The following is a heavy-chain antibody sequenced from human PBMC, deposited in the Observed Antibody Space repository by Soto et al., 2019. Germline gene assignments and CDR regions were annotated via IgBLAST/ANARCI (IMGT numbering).Heavy chain of an antibody. CDR2: ISYDGSNK. CDR3: TTDAVPLRYYDFWSGYPRSRNGMDX. CDR1: GFTFSSYA. Sequence: GGSLRLSCAASGFTFSSYAMHWVRQAPGKGLEWVAVISYDGSNKYYADSVKGRFTISRDNSKNTLYLQMNSLKTEDTAVYYCTTDAVPLRYYDFWSGYPRSRNGMDXWGQGTTVTVSS. V-gene: IGHV3-30-3*01. J-gene: IGHJ6*02. D-gene: IGHD3-3*01.